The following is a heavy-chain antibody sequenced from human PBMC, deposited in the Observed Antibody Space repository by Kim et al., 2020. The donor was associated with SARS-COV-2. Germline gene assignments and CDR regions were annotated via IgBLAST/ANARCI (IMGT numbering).Heavy chain of an antibody. J-gene: IGHJ4*02. D-gene: IGHD3-22*01. CDR3: ARGRDTAMVDSVITMIVD. CDR1: GYTFTGYY. CDR2: INPNSGGT. Sequence: ASVKVSCKASGYTFTGYYMHWVRQAPGQGLEWMGRINPNSGGTNYAQKFQGRVTMTRDTSISTAYMELSRLRSDDTAVYYCARGRDTAMVDSVITMIVDWGQGTLVTVSS. V-gene: IGHV1-2*06.